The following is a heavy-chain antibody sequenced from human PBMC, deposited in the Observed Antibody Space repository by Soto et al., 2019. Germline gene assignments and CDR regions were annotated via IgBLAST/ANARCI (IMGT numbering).Heavy chain of an antibody. V-gene: IGHV4-39*01. Sequence: SETLSLTCSVSGGSISSSGFSWGWIRQPPGKGLEWIGNINYSGNTYYAPSLKSRVTISVDTSKNQFSLNLISVTAADTAVYYCAGQRSAWYELNFWGQGTLVTVSS. J-gene: IGHJ4*02. D-gene: IGHD6-19*01. CDR2: INYSGNT. CDR3: AGQRSAWYELNF. CDR1: GGSISSSGFS.